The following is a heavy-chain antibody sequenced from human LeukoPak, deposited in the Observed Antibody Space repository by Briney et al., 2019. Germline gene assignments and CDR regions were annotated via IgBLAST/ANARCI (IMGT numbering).Heavy chain of an antibody. CDR1: GGSISSYY. CDR3: ARDCSSTSCYRAFDY. CDR2: IYSSGST. Sequence: SETLSLTCTVSGGSISSYYWSWIRQPAGKGLEWIGRIYSSGSTNYNPSLKSRVTMSVDTSRNQFSLKLSSVTAADTAVYYCARDCSSTSCYRAFDYWGQGTLVTVSS. D-gene: IGHD2-2*01. V-gene: IGHV4-4*07. J-gene: IGHJ4*02.